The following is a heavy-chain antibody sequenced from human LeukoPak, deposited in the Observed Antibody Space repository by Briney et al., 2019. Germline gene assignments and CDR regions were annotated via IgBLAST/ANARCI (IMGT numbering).Heavy chain of an antibody. J-gene: IGHJ6*02. CDR2: ISSSGSTI. V-gene: IGHV3-11*01. CDR3: ARDKGSVVSPEYGMDV. D-gene: IGHD2-15*01. Sequence: GGSLRLSCAASGFTFSDYYMSWFRQAPGKGLEWVSYISSSGSTIYYADSVKGRFTISRDNAKNSLCLQMNSLRAEDTAVYYCARDKGSVVSPEYGMDVWGQGTTVTVSS. CDR1: GFTFSDYY.